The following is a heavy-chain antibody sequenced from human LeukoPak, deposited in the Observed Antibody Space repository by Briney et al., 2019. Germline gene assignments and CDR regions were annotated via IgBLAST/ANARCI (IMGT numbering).Heavy chain of an antibody. D-gene: IGHD1-26*01. V-gene: IGHV5-51*01. Sequence: GESLKISCKGSGYSFTSYWIGWVRQITRKGLEWIGIIYPGDSDTRYSTSFLGQVTISADKSISTAYLQWSSLKAANTAMYYCARHRDRGRVGASPWSDYWGQGTLVTVSS. CDR2: IYPGDSDT. CDR3: ARHRDRGRVGASPWSDY. J-gene: IGHJ4*02. CDR1: GYSFTSYW.